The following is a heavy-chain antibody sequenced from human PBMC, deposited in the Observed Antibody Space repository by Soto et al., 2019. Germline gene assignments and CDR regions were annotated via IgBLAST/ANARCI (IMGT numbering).Heavy chain of an antibody. V-gene: IGHV4-34*01. D-gene: IGHD3-10*01. CDR2: INHSGST. Sequence: SETLSLTCAVYGGSFSGYYWSWIRQPPGKGLEWIGEINHSGSTNYNPSLKSRVTISVDTSKNQFSLKLSSVTAADTAVYYCARRGSSYYYGSGSYGGLNYWGQGTLVTVSS. J-gene: IGHJ4*02. CDR3: ARRGSSYYYGSGSYGGLNY. CDR1: GGSFSGYY.